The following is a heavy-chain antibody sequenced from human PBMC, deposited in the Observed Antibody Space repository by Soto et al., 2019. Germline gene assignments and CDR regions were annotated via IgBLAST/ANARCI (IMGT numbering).Heavy chain of an antibody. CDR2: IYSGGNT. CDR3: AKGYLYYDTSPYPDAFDI. Sequence: EVQLVETGGGLIQPGGSVRLSCAASGFAVSSNFVNWVRQAPGKGLEWVSVIYSGGNTYYADSVKGRFTISRDNSKNTLYLQMNSLRTEDTAVYYCAKGYLYYDTSPYPDAFDIWGQGTKVTVSS. CDR1: GFAVSSNF. V-gene: IGHV3-53*02. J-gene: IGHJ3*02. D-gene: IGHD3-22*01.